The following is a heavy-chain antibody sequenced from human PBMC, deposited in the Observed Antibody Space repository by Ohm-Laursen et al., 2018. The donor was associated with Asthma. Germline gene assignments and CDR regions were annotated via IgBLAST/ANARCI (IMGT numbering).Heavy chain of an antibody. J-gene: IGHJ5*02. D-gene: IGHD6-19*01. CDR1: GYTFTSYY. CDR3: ARDSSGAVAGTINWFDP. V-gene: IGHV1-46*03. CDR2: INPSGGST. Sequence: SVKVSCKASGYTFTSYYMHWVRQAPGQGLEWMGIINPSGGSTSYAQKFQGRVTMTRDTSTSTAYMELSSLRSEDTAVYYRARDSSGAVAGTINWFDPWGQGTLVTVSS.